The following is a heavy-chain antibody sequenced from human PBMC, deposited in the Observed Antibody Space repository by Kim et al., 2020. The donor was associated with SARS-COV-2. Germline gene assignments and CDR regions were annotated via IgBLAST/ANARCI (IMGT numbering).Heavy chain of an antibody. D-gene: IGHD6-19*01. CDR3: ARADSSGWYGMDV. V-gene: IGHV3-11*06. J-gene: IGHJ6*02. Sequence: AASVRGQFTNSKDNAKNALYLKMNSLGAEDTAVYYCARADSSGWYGMDVWGQGTTVTVSS.